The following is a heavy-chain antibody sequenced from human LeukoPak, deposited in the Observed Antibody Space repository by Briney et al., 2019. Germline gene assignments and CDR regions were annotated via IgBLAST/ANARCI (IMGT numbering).Heavy chain of an antibody. CDR3: ARVEIQLWLRSGLWNWFDP. J-gene: IGHJ5*02. V-gene: IGHV3-48*01. D-gene: IGHD5-18*01. Sequence: GSLRLSCAASGFTFSSYSMNWVRQAPGKGLEWVSYISSSSSTIYYADSVKGRFTISRDNAKNSLYLQMNSLRAEDTAVYYCARVEIQLWLRSGLWNWFDPWGQGTLVTVSS. CDR1: GFTFSSYS. CDR2: ISSSSSTI.